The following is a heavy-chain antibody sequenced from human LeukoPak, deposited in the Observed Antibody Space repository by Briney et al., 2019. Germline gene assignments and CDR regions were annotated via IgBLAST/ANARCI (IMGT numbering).Heavy chain of an antibody. CDR2: IYYSGST. D-gene: IGHD4-23*01. CDR3: ARDGADYGGNPVRYWYFDL. J-gene: IGHJ2*01. V-gene: IGHV4-31*03. Sequence: MPSQTLSLTCTVSGGSISSGGYYWSWIRQHPGKGLEWIGYIYYSGSTYYNPSLKSRVTISVDTSKNQFSLRLSSVTAADTAVYYCARDGADYGGNPVRYWYFDLWGRGTLVTVSS. CDR1: GGSISSGGYY.